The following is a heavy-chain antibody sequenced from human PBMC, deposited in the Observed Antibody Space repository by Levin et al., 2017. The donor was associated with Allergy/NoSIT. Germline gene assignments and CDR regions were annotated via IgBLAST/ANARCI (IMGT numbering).Heavy chain of an antibody. V-gene: IGHV1-18*01. CDR3: AREMAETAADTFDI. Sequence: ASVKVSCKASGYTFTFYGISWVRQAPGQGLEWMGWISPYNGNTNYAQKLQGRVTMTTHTSTSTAYMELRSLRSDDTAVYYCAREMAETAADTFDIWGQGTMVTVSS. D-gene: IGHD2-8*01. CDR1: GYTFTFYG. J-gene: IGHJ3*02. CDR2: ISPYNGNT.